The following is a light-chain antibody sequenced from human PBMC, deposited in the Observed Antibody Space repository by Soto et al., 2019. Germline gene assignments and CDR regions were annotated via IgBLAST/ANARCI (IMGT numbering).Light chain of an antibody. Sequence: EIVMTQSPATLSVSPGERATLSCRASQSVSSNLAWYQQKPGQAPRLLIYGASTRATGIPARFSGSGSGTEFTLTISSLQSEDCAVYHSQQYNNWPRTFGQATKV. CDR3: QQYNNWPRT. J-gene: IGKJ1*01. CDR2: GAS. V-gene: IGKV3-15*01. CDR1: QSVSSN.